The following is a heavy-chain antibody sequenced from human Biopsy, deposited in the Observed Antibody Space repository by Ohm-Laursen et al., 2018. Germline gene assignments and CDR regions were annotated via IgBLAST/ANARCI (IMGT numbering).Heavy chain of an antibody. D-gene: IGHD3-9*01. V-gene: IGHV4-31*03. CDR1: GASVKTSGYF. CDR2: ISYNERT. J-gene: IGHJ2*01. CDR3: VREPKTGTAEAWYFDL. Sequence: SQTLSLTCSVSGASVKTSGYFWAWIRQRPGKGLEWIGYISYNERTHYNPSLTSRLAISFDTSNNRISLQLRSVSVADTAVYYCVREPKTGTAEAWYFDLWGRGTLVTVFS.